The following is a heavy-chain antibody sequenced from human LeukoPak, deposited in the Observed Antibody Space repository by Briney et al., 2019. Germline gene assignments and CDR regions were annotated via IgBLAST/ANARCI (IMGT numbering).Heavy chain of an antibody. J-gene: IGHJ4*02. Sequence: GGSLRLSCVASGFTFSSYAMSWVRQAPGKGLEWVSAISGSGGSTYYADSVKGRFTISRDNSKNTLYLQMNSLRAEDTAVYYCAKFMVRGVISFIDYWGQGTLVTVSS. V-gene: IGHV3-23*01. D-gene: IGHD3-10*01. CDR1: GFTFSSYA. CDR3: AKFMVRGVISFIDY. CDR2: ISGSGGST.